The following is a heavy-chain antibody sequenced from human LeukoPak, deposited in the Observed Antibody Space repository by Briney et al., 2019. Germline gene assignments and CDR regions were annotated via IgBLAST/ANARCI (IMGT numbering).Heavy chain of an antibody. CDR3: ARDVSTMVRGVIITNSWFDP. V-gene: IGHV4-61*01. D-gene: IGHD3-10*01. CDR1: GGSVSSGSYY. CDR2: IYYSGSA. Sequence: SETLSLTCTVSGGSVSSGSYYWSWIRQPPGKGLEWIEYIYYSGSANYNPSLKSRVTISVDTSKNQFSLKLSSVTAADTAVYYCARDVSTMVRGVIITNSWFDPWGQGTLVTVSS. J-gene: IGHJ5*02.